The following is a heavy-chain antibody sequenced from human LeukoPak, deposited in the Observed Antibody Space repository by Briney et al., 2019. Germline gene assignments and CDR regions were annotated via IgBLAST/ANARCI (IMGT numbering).Heavy chain of an antibody. CDR1: GGSISSSSYY. CDR3: ARMGYYYYYMDV. CDR2: IYYSGST. V-gene: IGHV4-39*07. J-gene: IGHJ6*03. Sequence: SETLSLTCTVSGGSISSSSYYWGWIRQPPGKGLEWIGSIYYSGSTNYSPSLKSRVTISVDTSKNQFSLKLSSVTAADTAVYYCARMGYYYYYMDVWGKGTTVTISS.